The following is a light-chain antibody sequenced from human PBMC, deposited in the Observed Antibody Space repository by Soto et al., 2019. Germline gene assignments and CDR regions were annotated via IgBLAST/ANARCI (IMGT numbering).Light chain of an antibody. CDR3: CSYSRSDPDV. CDR2: EVS. V-gene: IGLV2-23*02. Sequence: QSALTQPASVSGSPGQSITISCTGTSSDVGTYNLVSWYQQHPGKAPKVMIYEVSKRPSGFSNRFSGSKSVNTASLTISGLQAEDEADDYCCSYSRSDPDVFGTGTKLTVL. CDR1: SSDVGTYNL. J-gene: IGLJ1*01.